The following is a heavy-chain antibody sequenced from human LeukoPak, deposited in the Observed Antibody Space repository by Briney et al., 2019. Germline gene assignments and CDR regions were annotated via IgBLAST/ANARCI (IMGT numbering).Heavy chain of an antibody. CDR1: GFTFSDYW. Sequence: GGSLRLSCAASGFTFSDYWMTWVRQAPGKGLEWVAHINQDGSEKYYVDSVKGRFTISRDNAKDLQYLQMSSLRAEDTAVYYFARAATYYDSSGNFDYWGQGTLVTVSS. D-gene: IGHD3-22*01. CDR3: ARAATYYDSSGNFDY. V-gene: IGHV3-7*01. CDR2: INQDGSEK. J-gene: IGHJ4*02.